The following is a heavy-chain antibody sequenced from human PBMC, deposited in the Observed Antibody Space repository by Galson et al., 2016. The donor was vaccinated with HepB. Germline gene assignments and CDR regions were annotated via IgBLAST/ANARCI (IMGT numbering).Heavy chain of an antibody. CDR3: ATIGYDSPWSATGVPKFDF. J-gene: IGHJ4*02. V-gene: IGHV3-30*04. D-gene: IGHD6-13*01. CDR2: ISYEESKK. CDR1: GFTFSSYA. Sequence: SLRLSCAASGFTFSSYAMHWVRQAPGKGLDWVASISYEESKKYYADSVKGRFTISRDNSKNTLYLQMNSLRAEDTAVYYCATIGYDSPWSATGVPKFDFWGQGTLVTVSS.